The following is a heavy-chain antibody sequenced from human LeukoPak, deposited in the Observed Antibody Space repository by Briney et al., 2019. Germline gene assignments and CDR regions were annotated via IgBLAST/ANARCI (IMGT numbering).Heavy chain of an antibody. CDR1: GGSISSGSYY. J-gene: IGHJ5*02. V-gene: IGHV4-61*02. CDR3: ARYGRGGFDP. D-gene: IGHD3-16*01. Sequence: SQTLSLTCTVSGGSISSGSYYWSWIRQPAGKGLEWMGRISSSGSTNYNPSLKTRVTVSMDTSKNQFSLKLTSVTAADTALYYCARYGRGGFDPWGQGTLVTVSS. CDR2: ISSSGST.